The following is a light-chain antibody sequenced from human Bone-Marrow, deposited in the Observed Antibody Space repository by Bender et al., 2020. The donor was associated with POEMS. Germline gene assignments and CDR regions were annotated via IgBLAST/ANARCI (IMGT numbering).Light chain of an antibody. CDR2: DVS. CDR3: CSSAGCYTLM. CDR1: SSDVGGYIY. J-gene: IGLJ3*02. V-gene: IGLV2-11*01. Sequence: SALTQPRSVSGSPGQSVTISCTGTSSDVGGYIYVSWYQHHPGKAPKVIMYDVSKRPSGVPGRFSGSKSGNTASLTISALRPDHQAYYYCCSSAGCYTLMFGGATKLTVL.